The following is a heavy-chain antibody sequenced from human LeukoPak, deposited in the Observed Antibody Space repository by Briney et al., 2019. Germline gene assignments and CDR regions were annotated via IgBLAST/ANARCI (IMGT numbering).Heavy chain of an antibody. D-gene: IGHD3-10*01. CDR3: ARGTMVRGVSYYCMDV. Sequence: SVKVSCKASVGTFSSYAISWVRQAPGQGLEWMGRIIPILGIANYAQKFQGRVTITADKSTSTAYMELSSLRSEDTAVYYCARGTMVRGVSYYCMDVWGQGTTVTVSS. CDR2: IIPILGIA. V-gene: IGHV1-69*04. J-gene: IGHJ6*02. CDR1: VGTFSSYA.